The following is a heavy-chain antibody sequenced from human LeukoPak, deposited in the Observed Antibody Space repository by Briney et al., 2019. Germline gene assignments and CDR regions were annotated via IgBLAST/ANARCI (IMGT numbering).Heavy chain of an antibody. V-gene: IGHV3-21*04. CDR3: AKAPGGLRYGSGYYYYMDV. D-gene: IGHD3-10*01. Sequence: GRSLRLSCAASGFTFSSYAMHWVRQAPGKGLEWVSSISSSSSYIYYADSVKGRFTISRDNAKNSLYLQMNSLRAEDTAVYYCAKAPGGLRYGSGYYYYMDVWGKGTTVTVSS. CDR2: ISSSSSYI. J-gene: IGHJ6*03. CDR1: GFTFSSYA.